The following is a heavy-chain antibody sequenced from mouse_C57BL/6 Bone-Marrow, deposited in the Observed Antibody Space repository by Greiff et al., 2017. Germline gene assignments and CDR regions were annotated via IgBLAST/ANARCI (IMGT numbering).Heavy chain of an antibody. D-gene: IGHD3-2*02. CDR2: IDPENGDT. CDR3: TRTAQATKAMDY. CDR1: GFNIKDDY. J-gene: IGHJ4*01. V-gene: IGHV14-4*01. Sequence: VQLQQSGAELVRPGASVKLSCTASGFNIKDDYMHWVKQRPEQGLEWIGWIDPENGDTEYASKFQGKATITADPSSNTAYLQLSSLTSEDTAVYYCTRTAQATKAMDYWGQGTSVTVSS.